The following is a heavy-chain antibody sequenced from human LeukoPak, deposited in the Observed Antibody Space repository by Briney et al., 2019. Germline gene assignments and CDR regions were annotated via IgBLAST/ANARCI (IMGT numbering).Heavy chain of an antibody. Sequence: GGSLRLSCAASGFTFSDYYMSWIRQAPGKGLEWLSDISSSGSTRYYADSVKGRFTISRDNSKNTLYLQMNSLRAEDTAVYYCAKLPVSYSSGWSNFDYWGQGTLVTVSS. CDR3: AKLPVSYSSGWSNFDY. V-gene: IGHV3-11*01. CDR1: GFTFSDYY. CDR2: ISSSGSTR. J-gene: IGHJ4*02. D-gene: IGHD6-19*01.